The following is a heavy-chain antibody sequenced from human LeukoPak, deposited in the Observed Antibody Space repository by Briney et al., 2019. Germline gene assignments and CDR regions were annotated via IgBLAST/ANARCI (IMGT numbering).Heavy chain of an antibody. D-gene: IGHD2-2*02. V-gene: IGHV4-61*02. CDR2: IYTSGST. CDR3: ARALGVPAAIVGAFDI. J-gene: IGHJ3*02. Sequence: PSQTLSLTCTVSGGSISSGSYYWSWIRQPAGKGLEWIGRIYTSGSTNYNPSLKSRVTISVDTSKNQFSLKLSSVTAADTAVYYCARALGVPAAIVGAFDIWGQGTMVTVSS. CDR1: GGSISSGSYY.